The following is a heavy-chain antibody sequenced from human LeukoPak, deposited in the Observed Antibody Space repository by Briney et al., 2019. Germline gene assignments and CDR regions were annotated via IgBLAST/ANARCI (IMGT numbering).Heavy chain of an antibody. J-gene: IGHJ4*02. CDR2: ISGSGGST. V-gene: IGHV3-23*01. Sequence: GGSLRLSCAASGFTFSSYAMSWVRQAPGKGLEWVSAISGSGGSTYYADSVKGRFTISRDNSKNTLYLQMNSLRAEDTAVYCCAKDLGSGWYLANPFDYWGQGTLVTVSS. CDR3: AKDLGSGWYLANPFDY. D-gene: IGHD6-19*01. CDR1: GFTFSSYA.